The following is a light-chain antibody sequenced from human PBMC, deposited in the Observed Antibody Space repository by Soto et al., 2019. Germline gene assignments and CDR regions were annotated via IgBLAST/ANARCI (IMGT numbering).Light chain of an antibody. V-gene: IGKV1-33*01. Sequence: DIQMTQSPSSLSASVGDRITITCQASQDIGNYLNWYQQKPGKAPKLLIYDASNLQSGVPSRFSGSGYGTHFTFTISSLQPEDIATYYCQQYDNLPRYTFGQGTKLEIK. CDR2: DAS. CDR1: QDIGNY. CDR3: QQYDNLPRYT. J-gene: IGKJ2*01.